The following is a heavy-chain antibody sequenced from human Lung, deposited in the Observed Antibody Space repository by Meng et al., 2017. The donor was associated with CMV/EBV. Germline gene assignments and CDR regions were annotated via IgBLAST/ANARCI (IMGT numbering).Heavy chain of an antibody. J-gene: IGHJ6*02. Sequence: SETLSLTXTVSGGSISSYYWSWIRQPPGKGLEWIGYIYYSGSTNYSPSLKSRVTISVDTSKNQFSLKLSSVTAADTAVYYCARDLGYCSSTSCYYYYGMDVWCQGTTVTVSS. V-gene: IGHV4-59*01. CDR2: IYYSGST. CDR1: GGSISSYY. CDR3: ARDLGYCSSTSCYYYYGMDV. D-gene: IGHD2-2*01.